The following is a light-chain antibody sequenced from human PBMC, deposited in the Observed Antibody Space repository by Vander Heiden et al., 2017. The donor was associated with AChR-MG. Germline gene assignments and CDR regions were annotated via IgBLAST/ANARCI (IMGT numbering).Light chain of an antibody. Sequence: DIVITQSPATLSLSPVESATPSCTASQSVSSNWALYQEKPGQAPRHHSCGASARATGIPARCRGSGSGTEFTLTISSLQSEDFAVYYGQQYNNWPGTFGQGTKVEIK. J-gene: IGKJ1*01. V-gene: IGKV3-15*01. CDR3: QQYNNWPGT. CDR1: QSVSSN. CDR2: GAS.